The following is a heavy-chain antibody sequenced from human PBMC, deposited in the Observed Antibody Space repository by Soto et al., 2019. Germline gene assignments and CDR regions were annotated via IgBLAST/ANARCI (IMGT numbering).Heavy chain of an antibody. CDR3: ARYGDEDVGYYFDY. CDR1: GGSISSYY. D-gene: IGHD4-17*01. Sequence: SETLSLNCTVSGGSISSYYWSWIRQPPGKGLEWIGYIYYSGSTNYNPSLKSRVTISVDTSKNQFSLKLSSVTAADTAVYYCARYGDEDVGYYFDYWGRGTLVTVSS. V-gene: IGHV4-59*01. J-gene: IGHJ4*02. CDR2: IYYSGST.